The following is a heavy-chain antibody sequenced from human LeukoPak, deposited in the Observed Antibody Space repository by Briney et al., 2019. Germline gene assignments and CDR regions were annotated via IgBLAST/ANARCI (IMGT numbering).Heavy chain of an antibody. D-gene: IGHD2-2*01. J-gene: IGHJ5*02. CDR1: GFTFSSYA. Sequence: GGSLRLSCAASGFTFSSYAMSWVRQAPGKGLEWVAVISYDGSNKYYADSVKGRFTISRDNSKNTLYLQMNSLRAEDTAVYYCAREDCSSTSCYFDPWGQGTLVTVSS. CDR3: AREDCSSTSCYFDP. V-gene: IGHV3-30*04. CDR2: ISYDGSNK.